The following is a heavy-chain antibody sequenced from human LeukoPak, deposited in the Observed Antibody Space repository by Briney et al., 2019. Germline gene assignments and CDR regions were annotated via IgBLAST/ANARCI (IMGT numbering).Heavy chain of an antibody. CDR1: GFTFDDYA. Sequence: GGSLRLSCAASGFTFDDYAMHWVRHAPGKGLEWVSGISWNSGSIGYADSVKGRFTISRDNAKNSLYLQMHSLRAEDTALYYCAKATSYYYDSSGYVDYWGQGTLVTVSS. CDR2: ISWNSGSI. D-gene: IGHD3-22*01. J-gene: IGHJ4*02. CDR3: AKATSYYYDSSGYVDY. V-gene: IGHV3-9*01.